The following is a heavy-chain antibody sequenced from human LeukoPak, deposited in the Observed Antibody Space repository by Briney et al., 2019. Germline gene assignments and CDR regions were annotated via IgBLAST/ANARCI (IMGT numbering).Heavy chain of an antibody. D-gene: IGHD3-22*01. CDR3: AKGSVYYDSSGYYPAEYFQH. V-gene: IGHV3-23*01. J-gene: IGHJ1*01. Sequence: PGGSLRLSCAASGFTFSSYVMSWVRQAPGKGLEWVSAISGSGGSTYYADSVKGRFTISRDNSKNTLYLQMNSLRAEDTAVYYCAKGSVYYDSSGYYPAEYFQHWGQGTLVTVSS. CDR1: GFTFSSYV. CDR2: ISGSGGST.